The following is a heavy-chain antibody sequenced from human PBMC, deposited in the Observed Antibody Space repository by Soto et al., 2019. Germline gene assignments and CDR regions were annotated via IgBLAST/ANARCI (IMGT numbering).Heavy chain of an antibody. D-gene: IGHD3-3*01. J-gene: IGHJ6*02. V-gene: IGHV1-69*01. Sequence: SVKVSCKASANSFSTDGLSWVRQAPGQGLEWMGGIIPIFDYTTYAQKFEGRVAITADESTNTAYMELSSLRSEDTAIYYCARGREEAFGVILSNDYAMDVWG. CDR2: IIPIFDYT. CDR1: ANSFSTDG. CDR3: ARGREEAFGVILSNDYAMDV.